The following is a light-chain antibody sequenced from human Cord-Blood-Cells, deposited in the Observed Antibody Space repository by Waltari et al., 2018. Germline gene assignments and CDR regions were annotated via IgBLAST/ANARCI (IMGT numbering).Light chain of an antibody. CDR1: QSVSSY. CDR3: QQGRNCPPSP. J-gene: IGKJ5*01. CDR2: DAS. Sequence: EIVLTQSPATLSLSPGERATLSCRASQSVSSYLAWYQQKPGQAPRLLIYDASNRATATPPSYSGSGSGTSSTLTITTLDPKFFPFFSCQQGRNCPPSPFAKGTRLEIK. V-gene: IGKV3-11*01.